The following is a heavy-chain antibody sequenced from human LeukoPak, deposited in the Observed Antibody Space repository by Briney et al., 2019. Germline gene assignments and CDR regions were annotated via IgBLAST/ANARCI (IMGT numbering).Heavy chain of an antibody. CDR1: GGSISSSSYY. D-gene: IGHD6-13*01. CDR3: ARASAAGLFDY. J-gene: IGHJ4*02. V-gene: IGHV4-39*01. Sequence: SETLSLTCTVSGGSISSSSYYWGWIRQPPGKGLEWIGSIYYSGSTYYNPSLNSRVTISVDTSKNQFSLKLSSVTAADTAVYYCARASAAGLFDYWGQGTLVTVSS. CDR2: IYYSGST.